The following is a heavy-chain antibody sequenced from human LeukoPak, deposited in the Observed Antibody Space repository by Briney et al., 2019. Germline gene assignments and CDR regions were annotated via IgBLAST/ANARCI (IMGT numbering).Heavy chain of an antibody. CDR1: GGTFSSYA. CDR2: IIPIFGTA. CDR3: ARVRREDGYNIHFDY. J-gene: IGHJ4*02. Sequence: SVKVSCKASGGTFSSYAISWVRQAPEQGLEWMGGIIPIFGTANYAQKFQGRVTITADESTSTAYMELSSLRSEDTAVYYCARVRREDGYNIHFDYWGQGTLVTVSS. D-gene: IGHD5-24*01. V-gene: IGHV1-69*13.